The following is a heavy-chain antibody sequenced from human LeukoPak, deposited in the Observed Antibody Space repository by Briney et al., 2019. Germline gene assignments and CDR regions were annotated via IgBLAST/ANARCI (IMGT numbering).Heavy chain of an antibody. CDR1: GGSISSYY. D-gene: IGHD3-9*01. Sequence: PSETLSLTCTVSGGSISSYYWSWIRQPPGKGLEWIGYIYYSGSTNYNPSLKSRVTISVDTSKNQFSLKLSSVTAADTAVYYCARVGSYDILTGSYPNWFDPWGQGTLVTVSS. V-gene: IGHV4-59*08. J-gene: IGHJ5*02. CDR3: ARVGSYDILTGSYPNWFDP. CDR2: IYYSGST.